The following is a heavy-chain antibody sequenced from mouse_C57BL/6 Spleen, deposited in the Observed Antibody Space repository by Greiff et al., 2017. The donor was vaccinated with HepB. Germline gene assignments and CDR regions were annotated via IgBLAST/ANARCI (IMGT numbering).Heavy chain of an antibody. D-gene: IGHD1-1*01. J-gene: IGHJ4*01. CDR2: IWRGGST. Sequence: VQLQQSGPGLVQPSQSLSITCTVSGFSLTSYGVHWVRQSPGKGLEWLGVIWRGGSTDHNAAFMSRLSNTKDNTKSQDFFKMNRLQADDTAIYYCAKRGTTVVSYAMDYWGQGTSVTVSS. V-gene: IGHV2-5*01. CDR3: AKRGTTVVSYAMDY. CDR1: GFSLTSYG.